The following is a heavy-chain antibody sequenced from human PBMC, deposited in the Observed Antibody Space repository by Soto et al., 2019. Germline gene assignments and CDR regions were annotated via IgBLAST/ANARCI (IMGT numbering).Heavy chain of an antibody. CDR1: GGSISSAFYC. V-gene: IGHV4-30-4*02. CDR3: ARGPSGDKVDY. J-gene: IGHJ4*02. D-gene: IGHD7-27*01. CDR2: IYDGGTT. Sequence: PSDTLSLTCTVAGGSISSAFYCWICIRQAPDKGLEWIGHIYDGGTTYSSPSLKGRVTISADTSETQFSLKLNSVSAADTAVYYCARGPSGDKVDYWGQG.